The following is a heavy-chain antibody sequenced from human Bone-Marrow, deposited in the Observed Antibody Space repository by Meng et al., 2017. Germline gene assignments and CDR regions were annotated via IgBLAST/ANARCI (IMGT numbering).Heavy chain of an antibody. V-gene: IGHV3-73*01. CDR1: GATFSGSD. CDR2: ISRKINNFAT. Sequence: GESLKISCVVSGATFSGSDIHWVRQASGKRLEWVGRISRKINNFATAYAASVKGRFTISSDDSKNTAYLQMNSLVSEDTALYYCTIYTSGHMWGQGTVVTVSS. D-gene: IGHD6-19*01. CDR3: TIYTSGHM. J-gene: IGHJ3*02.